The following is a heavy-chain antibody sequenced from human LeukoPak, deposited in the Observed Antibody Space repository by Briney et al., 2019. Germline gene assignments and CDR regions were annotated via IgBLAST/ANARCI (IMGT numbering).Heavy chain of an antibody. J-gene: IGHJ4*02. CDR1: GFTVSSNY. Sequence: GGSLRLSCAASGFTVSSNYMSWVRQAPGKGLEWVSVIYSGGSTYYADSVKGRFTISRDNSKNTLYLQMNSLRAEDTAVYYCARGLGGARGDGYRRFDYWGQGTLVTVSS. CDR3: ARGLGGARGDGYRRFDY. D-gene: IGHD5-24*01. CDR2: IYSGGST. V-gene: IGHV3-66*01.